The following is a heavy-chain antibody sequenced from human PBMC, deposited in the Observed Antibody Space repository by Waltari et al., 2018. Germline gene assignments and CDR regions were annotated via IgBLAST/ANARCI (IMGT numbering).Heavy chain of an antibody. CDR3: ARWYFWSGYYTGGWFDP. CDR1: GGSISSGSYY. Sequence: QVQLQESGPGLVKPSQTLSLTCTVSGGSISSGSYYWSWIRQPAGKGLEWIGRIYTSGSNNYNPALKSRVTIAVDTSKNQFSLKLSSVTAADTAVYYCARWYFWSGYYTGGWFDPWGQGTLVTVSS. V-gene: IGHV4-61*02. J-gene: IGHJ5*02. CDR2: IYTSGSN. D-gene: IGHD3-3*01.